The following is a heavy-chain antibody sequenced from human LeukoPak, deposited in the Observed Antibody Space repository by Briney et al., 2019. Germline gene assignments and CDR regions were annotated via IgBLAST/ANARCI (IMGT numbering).Heavy chain of an antibody. J-gene: IGHJ4*02. CDR1: GFTFSSYA. CDR3: AREGYYDSSGYDSPFGY. D-gene: IGHD3-22*01. V-gene: IGHV3-48*01. Sequence: PGGSLRLSCAASGFTFSSYAMSWVRQAPGKGLEWVSYISSSSSTIYYADSVKGRFTISRDNAKNSLYLQMNSLRAEDTAVYYCAREGYYDSSGYDSPFGYWGQGTLVTVSS. CDR2: ISSSSSTI.